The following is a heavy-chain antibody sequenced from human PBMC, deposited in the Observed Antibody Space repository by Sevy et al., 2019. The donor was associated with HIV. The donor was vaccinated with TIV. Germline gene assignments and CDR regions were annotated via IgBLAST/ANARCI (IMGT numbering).Heavy chain of an antibody. CDR2: IRFDASTK. CDR1: GFTFSNYG. Sequence: GGSLRLSCAASGFTFSNYGMHWVRQAPGKGLEWVALIRFDASTKYYKDSVKGRFTVSRDNAKNILYLQMNSLRPEDTAVYYCAKDVTGRYTSSSGDFDYWGQGTLVTVSS. J-gene: IGHJ4*02. V-gene: IGHV3-30*02. D-gene: IGHD6-6*01. CDR3: AKDVTGRYTSSSGDFDY.